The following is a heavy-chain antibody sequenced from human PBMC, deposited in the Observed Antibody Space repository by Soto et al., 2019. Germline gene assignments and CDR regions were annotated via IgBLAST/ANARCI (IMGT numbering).Heavy chain of an antibody. D-gene: IGHD3-10*01. CDR3: AKVGYYGSGSLGFDP. V-gene: IGHV3-30*18. CDR1: GFTFSSYG. J-gene: IGHJ5*02. CDR2: ISYDGSNK. Sequence: GGSLRLSCAASGFTFSSYGMHWVRQAPGKGLEWVAVISYDGSNKYYADSVKGRFTISRDNSKNTLYLQMNSLRVEDTAVYYCAKVGYYGSGSLGFDPWGQGTLVTVSS.